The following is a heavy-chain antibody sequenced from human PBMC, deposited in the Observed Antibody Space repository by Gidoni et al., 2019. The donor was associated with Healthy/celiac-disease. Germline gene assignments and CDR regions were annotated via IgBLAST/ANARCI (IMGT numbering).Heavy chain of an antibody. J-gene: IGHJ5*02. CDR3: ARSPPEYYYDSSETGRCDP. V-gene: IGHV4-31*03. D-gene: IGHD3-22*01. CDR1: DGSITSGGYY. CDR2: IYDSGST. Sequence: QVQLQESGPALVQPSQTLSLTCPVSDGSITSGGYYWSWIRQHPGKGLEWIGYIYDSGSTYYNPSLKSRVTISVDTSKNQFSLKLSSVTAAETAVYYCARSPPEYYYDSSETGRCDPWGQGTLVTVSS.